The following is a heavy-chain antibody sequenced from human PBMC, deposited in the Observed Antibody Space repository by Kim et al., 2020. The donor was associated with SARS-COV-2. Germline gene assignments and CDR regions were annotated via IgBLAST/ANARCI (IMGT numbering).Heavy chain of an antibody. V-gene: IGHV3-66*01. J-gene: IGHJ3*02. Sequence: GGSTYYAEAVKGRYTISRDNSRNPLYIQMNSLGAEDTAVYYCARDVYAFDIWGQGTMVTVSS. CDR3: ARDVYAFDI. D-gene: IGHD2-8*01. CDR2: GGST.